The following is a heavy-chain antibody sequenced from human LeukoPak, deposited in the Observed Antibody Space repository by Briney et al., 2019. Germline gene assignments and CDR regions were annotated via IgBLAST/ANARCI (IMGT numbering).Heavy chain of an antibody. J-gene: IGHJ3*02. CDR1: GYTFTGYY. CDR3: ARVLNGWFGARDAFDI. CDR2: INPNSGGT. Sequence: ASVKVSCKASGYTFTGYYMHWVRQAPGQGLEWMGWINPNSGGTNYAQKFQGRVTMTRDTSISTAYMELSRLRSDDTAVYYCARVLNGWFGARDAFDIWGQGTMVTVSS. D-gene: IGHD3-10*01. V-gene: IGHV1-2*02.